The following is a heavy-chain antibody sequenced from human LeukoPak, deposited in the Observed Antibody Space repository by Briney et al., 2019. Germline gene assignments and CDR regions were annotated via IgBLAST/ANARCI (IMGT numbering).Heavy chain of an antibody. CDR3: AREAKWQWQSTNAFDI. J-gene: IGHJ3*02. CDR1: GYTFTSYD. Sequence: EASVKVSCKASGYTFTSYDINWVRQATGQGLEWMGWMNPNSGGTNYAQKFQGRVTMTRDTSISTAYMELSRLRSDDTAVYYCAREAKWQWQSTNAFDIWGQGTMVTVSS. D-gene: IGHD6-19*01. CDR2: MNPNSGGT. V-gene: IGHV1-2*02.